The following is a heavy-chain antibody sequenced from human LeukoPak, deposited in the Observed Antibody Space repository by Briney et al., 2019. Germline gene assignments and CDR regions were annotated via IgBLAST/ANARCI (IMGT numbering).Heavy chain of an antibody. CDR2: IIPIFGTA. V-gene: IGHV1-69*13. CDR3: ARDVNHYDSSGYYYLGAAFDI. CDR1: GGTFSSYA. D-gene: IGHD3-22*01. Sequence: SVKVSCKASGGTFSSYAISWVRQAPGQGLEWMGGIIPIFGTANYAQKFQGRVTITADESTSTAYMELSSLRSEDTAVYYCARDVNHYDSSGYYYLGAAFDIWGQGTMVTVSS. J-gene: IGHJ3*02.